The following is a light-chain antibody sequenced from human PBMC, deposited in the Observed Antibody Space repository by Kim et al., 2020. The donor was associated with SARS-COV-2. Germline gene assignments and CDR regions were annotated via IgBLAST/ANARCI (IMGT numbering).Light chain of an antibody. Sequence: LSPGERATLSCRASQSVSNSYLTWYQQRSGQAPRVLIYGASTRATGIPDRFSGSGSGTDFTLTISRLEPEDFAVYYCQQYGSSPYTFGQGTKLEI. CDR3: QQYGSSPYT. V-gene: IGKV3-20*01. CDR2: GAS. CDR1: QSVSNSY. J-gene: IGKJ2*01.